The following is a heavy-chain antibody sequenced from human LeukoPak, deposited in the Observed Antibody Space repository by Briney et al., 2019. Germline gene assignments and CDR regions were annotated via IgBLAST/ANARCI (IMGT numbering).Heavy chain of an antibody. V-gene: IGHV7-4-1*02. D-gene: IGHD6-19*01. J-gene: IGHJ5*02. CDR1: GYTFTNYA. CDR2: INTNTGHP. CDR3: ARDPLAVAAINWFDP. Sequence: GASVKVSFKASGYTFTNYAMNWVRQAPGQGLEWMGWINTNTGHPTYAPGFTGRFVFSLDTAVSTAYLLISSLQAEDTAVYYCARDPLAVAAINWFDPWGQGTLVTVSS.